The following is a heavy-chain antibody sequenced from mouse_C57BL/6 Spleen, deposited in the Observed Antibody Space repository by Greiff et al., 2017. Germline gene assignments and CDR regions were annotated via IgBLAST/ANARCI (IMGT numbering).Heavy chain of an antibody. CDR3: ARENYDYDSWFAY. J-gene: IGHJ3*01. CDR2: ISDGGSYT. D-gene: IGHD2-4*01. Sequence: EVKLQESGGGLVKPGGSLKLSCAASGFTFSSYAMSWVRQTPEKRLEWVATISDGGSYTYYPDNVKGRFTISRDNAKNNLYLQMSHLKSEDTAMYYCARENYDYDSWFAYWGQGTLVTVSA. CDR1: GFTFSSYA. V-gene: IGHV5-4*01.